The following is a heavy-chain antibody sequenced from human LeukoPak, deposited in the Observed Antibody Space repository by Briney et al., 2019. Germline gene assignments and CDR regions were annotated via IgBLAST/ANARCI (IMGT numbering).Heavy chain of an antibody. J-gene: IGHJ4*02. CDR2: IWYDGSNK. Sequence: GGSLRLSCAASGFTFSSYGMHWVRQAPGMGLEWVAVIWYDGSNKYYADSVKGRFTISRDNSKNTLYLQVNSLRAEDTAVYYCAKGPGYSSSWADYWGQGTLVTVSS. CDR1: GFTFSSYG. D-gene: IGHD6-13*01. CDR3: AKGPGYSSSWADY. V-gene: IGHV3-33*06.